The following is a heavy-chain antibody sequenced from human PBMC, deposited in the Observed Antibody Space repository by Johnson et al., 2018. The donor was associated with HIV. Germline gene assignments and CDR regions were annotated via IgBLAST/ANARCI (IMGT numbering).Heavy chain of an antibody. J-gene: IGHJ3*02. Sequence: VQLVESGGGLVQPGGSLRLSCAASGFTFSSYWMHWVRHAPGKGLVWVSRINRDGSSTSYADSVQGRFTISRDNAKNTLYLQMNSLRAEDTAVYYCARGGDYDEGAFDIWGQGTMVTVSS. D-gene: IGHD4-17*01. CDR3: ARGGDYDEGAFDI. CDR1: GFTFSSYW. V-gene: IGHV3-74*01. CDR2: INRDGSST.